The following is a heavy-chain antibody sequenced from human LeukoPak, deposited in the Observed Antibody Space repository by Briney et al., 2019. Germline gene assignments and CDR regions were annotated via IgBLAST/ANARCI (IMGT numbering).Heavy chain of an antibody. CDR3: ARDLEATLIHYLAH. V-gene: IGHV3-30-3*01. Sequence: GRSLRLSCAASGFTLSNYAMHWVRQAPGEGLEWLPVISYDGVTKVYADSVKGRFTISRDSSTNTLYLQMNSLRAEDTAVYYCARDLEATLIHYLAHWGQGTLITVSS. D-gene: IGHD3-22*01. CDR2: ISYDGVTK. J-gene: IGHJ4*02. CDR1: GFTLSNYA.